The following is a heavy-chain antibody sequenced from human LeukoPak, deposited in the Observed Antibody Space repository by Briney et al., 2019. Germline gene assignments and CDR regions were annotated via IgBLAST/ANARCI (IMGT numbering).Heavy chain of an antibody. CDR2: INWNSGGT. CDR1: GFTFGDYA. Sequence: TGGSLRLSCAASGFTFGDYAMHWVWQAPGKGLEWVSVINWNSGGTGYADSVKGGFTISRDNVVHSLYLQMNSLRPEDTALYYCVKDRRNPYRPEGPFDPWGQGTLVTVSS. CDR3: VKDRRNPYRPEGPFDP. V-gene: IGHV3-9*01. J-gene: IGHJ5*02. D-gene: IGHD1-14*01.